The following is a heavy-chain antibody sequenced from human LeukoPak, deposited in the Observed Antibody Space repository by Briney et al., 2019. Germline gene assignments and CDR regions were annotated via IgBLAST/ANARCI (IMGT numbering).Heavy chain of an antibody. CDR3: ARSGGYFAPFDY. Sequence: GGSLRLSCAASGFTLSSNYMSWVRQAPGKGLEWVSIIYSGGGTYYADSVKTRFTISRDNSKNTLYLQMNSLRAEDTAVYYCARSGGYFAPFDYWGQGTLVTVSS. J-gene: IGHJ4*02. V-gene: IGHV3-66*01. CDR2: IYSGGGT. CDR1: GFTLSSNY. D-gene: IGHD3-10*01.